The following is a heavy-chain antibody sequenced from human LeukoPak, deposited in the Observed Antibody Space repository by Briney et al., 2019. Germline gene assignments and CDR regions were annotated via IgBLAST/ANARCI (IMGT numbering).Heavy chain of an antibody. V-gene: IGHV4-34*01. CDR2: INHSGST. CDR3: ARRWEGYCSSTSCYPFDY. D-gene: IGHD2-2*01. Sequence: SETLSLTCAVYGGSFSGYYWSWIRQPPGKGLEWIGEINHSGSTNHNPSLKSRVTISVDTSKNQFSLKLSSVTAADTAVYYCARRWEGYCSSTSCYPFDYWGQGTLVTVSS. J-gene: IGHJ4*02. CDR1: GGSFSGYY.